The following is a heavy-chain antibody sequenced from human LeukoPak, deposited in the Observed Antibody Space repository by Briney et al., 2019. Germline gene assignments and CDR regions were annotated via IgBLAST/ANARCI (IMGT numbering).Heavy chain of an antibody. CDR3: ARDAGSGSQLADAFDI. D-gene: IGHD3-10*01. J-gene: IGHJ3*02. V-gene: IGHV1-2*02. CDR2: INPNSGGT. CDR1: GYTFTGYY. Sequence: ASVKVSCKASGYTFTGYYMHWVRHAPGQGLEWMGWINPNSGGTNYAQKFQGRVTMTRDTSISTAYMELSRLRSDDTAVYYCARDAGSGSQLADAFDIWGQGTMVTVSS.